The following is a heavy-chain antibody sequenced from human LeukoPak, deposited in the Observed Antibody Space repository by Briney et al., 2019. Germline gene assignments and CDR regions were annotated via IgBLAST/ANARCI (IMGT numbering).Heavy chain of an antibody. CDR1: GGSISSGGYY. V-gene: IGHV4-30-2*01. CDR3: AASAHSSTSLDY. J-gene: IGHJ4*02. CDR2: IYHSGST. D-gene: IGHD2-2*01. Sequence: PSQTLSLTCTVSGGSISSGGYYWSWIRQPPGKGLEWIGYIYHSGSTYYNPSLKSRVTISVDRSKNQFSLKLSSVTAADTAVYYCAASAHSSTSLDYWGQGTLVTVSP.